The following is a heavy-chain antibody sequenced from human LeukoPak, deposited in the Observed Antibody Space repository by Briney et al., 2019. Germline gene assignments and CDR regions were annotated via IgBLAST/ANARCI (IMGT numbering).Heavy chain of an antibody. J-gene: IGHJ6*02. CDR3: ARGRSNYYGMDV. Sequence: SETLSLTCSVSDGSINSYYWNWIRRPPGKGLEWIGYIYYNGNTNYSPSLKSRVTMSVDTSKNLFSLKVSSVTAADTAVYYCARGRSNYYGMDVWGQGTTVAVSS. V-gene: IGHV4-59*01. D-gene: IGHD1-26*01. CDR2: IYYNGNT. CDR1: DGSINSYY.